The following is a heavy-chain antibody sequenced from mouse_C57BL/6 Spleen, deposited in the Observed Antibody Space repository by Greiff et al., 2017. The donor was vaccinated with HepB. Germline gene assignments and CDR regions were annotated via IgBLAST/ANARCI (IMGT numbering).Heavy chain of an antibody. V-gene: IGHV1-64*01. J-gene: IGHJ3*01. CDR2: IHPNSGST. CDR1: GYTFTSYW. Sequence: VQLQQPGAELVKPGASVKLSCKASGYTFTSYWMHWVKQRPGQGLEWIGMIHPNSGSTNYNAKFKSKATLTVDKSSSTAYMQLSSLTSEDSAVYYCASGNDYDGAWFAYWGQGTLVTVSA. D-gene: IGHD2-4*01. CDR3: ASGNDYDGAWFAY.